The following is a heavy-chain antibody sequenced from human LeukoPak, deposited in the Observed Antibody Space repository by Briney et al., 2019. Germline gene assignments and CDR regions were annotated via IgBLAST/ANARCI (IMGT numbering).Heavy chain of an antibody. D-gene: IGHD3-3*01. Sequence: GGALRLSCAASGFTFYDYAMHWVRHAPGKGLEWVSGISWNSGSIDYADSVKGRFTISRDNAKNSLYLQMNSLRAEDTALYYCAKDTNYDFWSGYSDYWGQGTLVTVSS. J-gene: IGHJ4*02. V-gene: IGHV3-9*01. CDR1: GFTFYDYA. CDR3: AKDTNYDFWSGYSDY. CDR2: ISWNSGSI.